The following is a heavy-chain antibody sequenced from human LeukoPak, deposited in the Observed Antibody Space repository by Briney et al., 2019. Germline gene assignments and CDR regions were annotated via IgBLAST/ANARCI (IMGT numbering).Heavy chain of an antibody. CDR1: GFTFSSYS. CDR3: ARVPRYSGDDVVDY. D-gene: IGHD5-12*01. J-gene: IGHJ4*02. CDR2: ISSSSSYI. Sequence: PGGSLRLSCAASGFTFSSYSMNWVRQAPGKGLEWVSSISSSSSYIYYADSVKGRFTISRDNAKNSLYLQMNSLRAEDTAVYYCARVPRYSGDDVVDYWGQGTLVTVSS. V-gene: IGHV3-21*01.